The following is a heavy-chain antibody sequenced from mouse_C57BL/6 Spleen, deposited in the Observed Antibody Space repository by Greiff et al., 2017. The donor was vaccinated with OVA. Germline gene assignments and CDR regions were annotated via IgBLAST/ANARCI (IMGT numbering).Heavy chain of an antibody. CDR1: GYTFTDYE. CDR3: TRVAWFAY. CDR2: IDPETGGT. V-gene: IGHV1-15*01. Sequence: QVQLQQSGAELVRPGASVPLSCQASGYTFTDYEMHWVKQTPVHGLEWIGAIDPETGGTAYNQKFKGKAILTADKSSSTAYMELRSLTSEDSAVYYCTRVAWFAYWGQGTLVTVSA. J-gene: IGHJ3*01.